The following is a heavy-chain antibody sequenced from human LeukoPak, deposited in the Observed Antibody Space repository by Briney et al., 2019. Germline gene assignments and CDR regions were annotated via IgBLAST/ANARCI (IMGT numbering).Heavy chain of an antibody. D-gene: IGHD6-6*01. Sequence: PSETLSLTCAVYGGSFSGYFWSWIRQPPGKGLEWIGSIYYSGSTYYNPSLKSRVTISVDTSKNQFSLKLSSVTAADTAVYYCARDGSSSSYPYYYYGMDVWGQGTTVTVSS. CDR1: GGSFSGYF. CDR2: IYYSGST. V-gene: IGHV4-34*01. J-gene: IGHJ6*02. CDR3: ARDGSSSSYPYYYYGMDV.